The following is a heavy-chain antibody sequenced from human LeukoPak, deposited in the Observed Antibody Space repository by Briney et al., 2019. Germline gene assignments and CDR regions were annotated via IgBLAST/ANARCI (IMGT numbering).Heavy chain of an antibody. V-gene: IGHV3-23*01. J-gene: IGHJ4*02. CDR3: ANNGLVPELYDY. CDR2: ISSSGGST. Sequence: GGSLRLSPAASGFTFSSYAMSWVRQAPGKWLECVSAISSSGGSTYYADSVKGRFTISRDNSKNTLYLQMNSMRAEDTAVYYCANNGLVPELYDYWGQGTLVTVSS. D-gene: IGHD1-26*01. CDR1: GFTFSSYA.